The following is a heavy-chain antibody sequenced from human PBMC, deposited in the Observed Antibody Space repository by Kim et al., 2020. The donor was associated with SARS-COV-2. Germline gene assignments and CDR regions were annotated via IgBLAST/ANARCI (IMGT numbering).Heavy chain of an antibody. J-gene: IGHJ6*02. D-gene: IGHD6-19*01. CDR3: ARAAYSSGWYQRGYYYYYGMDV. V-gene: IGHV4-59*01. CDR2: IYYSGST. CDR1: GGSISSYY. Sequence: SETLSLTCTVSGGSISSYYWSWIRQPPGKGLEWIGYIYYSGSTNYNPSLKSRVTISVDTSKNQFSLKLSSVTAADTAVYYCARAAYSSGWYQRGYYYYYGMDVWGQGTTVTVSS.